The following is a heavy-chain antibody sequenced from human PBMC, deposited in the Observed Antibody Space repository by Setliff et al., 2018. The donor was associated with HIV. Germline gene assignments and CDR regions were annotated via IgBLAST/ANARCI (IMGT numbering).Heavy chain of an antibody. CDR1: GYTFTGYY. D-gene: IGHD3-10*01. J-gene: IGHJ5*02. CDR3: ARDLSYGSGSYYVQWFDP. Sequence: GASVKVSCKASGYTFTGYYMHWVRQAPGQSLEWMGWISAGNGNTQYSQNFQGRVTITRDTSANTAYMELSSLGSEDTAVYYCARDLSYGSGSYYVQWFDPWGQGTQVTVSS. V-gene: IGHV1-3*01. CDR2: ISAGNGNT.